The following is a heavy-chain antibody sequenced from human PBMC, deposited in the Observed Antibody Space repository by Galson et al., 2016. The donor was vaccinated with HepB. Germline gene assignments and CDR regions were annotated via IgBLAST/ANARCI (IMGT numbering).Heavy chain of an antibody. CDR1: GFIFSDYG. V-gene: IGHV3-23*01. CDR2: ISGSGGST. CDR3: AKDPQWTTSSRGAFDV. D-gene: IGHD6-6*01. Sequence: SLRLSCAASGFIFSDYGMHWVRQAPGKGLEWVSAISGSGGSTYYADSVKGRFTISRDKSKSTLYLQMNGLRAEDTAVYYCAKDPQWTTSSRGAFDVWGQGTMLTVFS. J-gene: IGHJ3*01.